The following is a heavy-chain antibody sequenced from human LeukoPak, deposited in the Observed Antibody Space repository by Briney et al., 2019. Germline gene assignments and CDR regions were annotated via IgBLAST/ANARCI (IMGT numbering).Heavy chain of an antibody. D-gene: IGHD3-22*01. V-gene: IGHV7-4-1*02. J-gene: IGHJ4*02. CDR1: GYTFISYA. CDR3: ARGDYETHGYQTR. CDR2: INTDTGNP. Sequence: ASVKVSCKASGYTFISYAINWVRQAPGQGLEWMGWINTDTGNPTYAQDFAGRFVFSLDTSVSTAYLQISSLKAEDTAVYYCARGDYETHGYQTRWGQGTLVTVSS.